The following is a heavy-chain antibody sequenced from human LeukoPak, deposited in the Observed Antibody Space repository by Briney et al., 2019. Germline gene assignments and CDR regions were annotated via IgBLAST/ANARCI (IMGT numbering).Heavy chain of an antibody. J-gene: IGHJ6*02. CDR1: GFTFSSYA. Sequence: PGGSLRLSCAASGFTFSSYAMSWVRQAPGKGLEWVSAISGSGGSTYYADSVKGRFTISRDNSKNTLYLQMNSLRAEDTAVYYCAKEGGSGSYYSPSYYYYGMDVWGQGTLVTVSS. CDR3: AKEGGSGSYYSPSYYYYGMDV. V-gene: IGHV3-23*01. D-gene: IGHD3-10*01. CDR2: ISGSGGST.